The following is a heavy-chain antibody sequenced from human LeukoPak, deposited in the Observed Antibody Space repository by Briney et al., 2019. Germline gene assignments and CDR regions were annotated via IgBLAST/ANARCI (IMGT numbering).Heavy chain of an antibody. CDR3: AKEDIAGNGFPFDS. Sequence: GGSLILSCAASGFTFNIYEMNWVRQAPGKGPEWISYISSSGRSIYYADSVKGRFTISRDNAKNSVYLQMNSLRIEDTAIYYCAKEDIAGNGFPFDSWGQGTMVTVSS. J-gene: IGHJ4*02. CDR2: ISSSGRSI. D-gene: IGHD5-12*01. V-gene: IGHV3-48*03. CDR1: GFTFNIYE.